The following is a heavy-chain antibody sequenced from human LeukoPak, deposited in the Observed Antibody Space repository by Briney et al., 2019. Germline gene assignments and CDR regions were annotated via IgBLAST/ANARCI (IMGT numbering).Heavy chain of an antibody. J-gene: IGHJ4*02. CDR3: ARRSGDGYNWGFDL. CDR2: IYPGDSNT. D-gene: IGHD5-24*01. Sequence: GESLQISCQGSRYIFTTYWIGWVRPMPGKGLEWMGIIYPGDSNTIYSPSFQGQVTISADKSSSTAYLQWSGLKASDTAIYYCARRSGDGYNWGFDLWGQGSLVTVSS. CDR1: RYIFTTYW. V-gene: IGHV5-51*01.